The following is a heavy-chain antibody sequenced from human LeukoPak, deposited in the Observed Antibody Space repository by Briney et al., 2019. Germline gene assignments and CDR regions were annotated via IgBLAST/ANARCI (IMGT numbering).Heavy chain of an antibody. CDR2: INPNSGGT. CDR3: ARRPTGEASFGF. V-gene: IGHV1-2*02. D-gene: IGHD7-27*01. J-gene: IGHJ4*02. CDR1: GYTFTGYY. Sequence: ASVKVSCKASGYTFTGYYMHWVRQAPGQGLEWMGWINPNSGGTNYAQKFQGRVTMTRDTSISTAYMALSRLRTDDTAVYYCARRPTGEASFGFWGQGTLVTVSS.